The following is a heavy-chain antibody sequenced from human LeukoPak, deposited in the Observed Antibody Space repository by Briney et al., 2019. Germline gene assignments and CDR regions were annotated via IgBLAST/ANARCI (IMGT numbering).Heavy chain of an antibody. D-gene: IGHD7-27*01. CDR1: GFTFSSYA. Sequence: GGSLRLSCAASGFTFSSYAMHWVRQAPGKGLEWVAVISYDGSNKYYADSVKGRFTISRDNSKNTLYLQMKSLRAEDTAVYYCASVGKYYYYYMDVWGKGTTVTVSS. V-gene: IGHV3-30*04. J-gene: IGHJ6*03. CDR2: ISYDGSNK. CDR3: ASVGKYYYYYMDV.